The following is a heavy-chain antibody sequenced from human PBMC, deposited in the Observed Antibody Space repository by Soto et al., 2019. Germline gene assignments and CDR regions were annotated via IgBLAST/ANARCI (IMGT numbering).Heavy chain of an antibody. J-gene: IGHJ6*02. D-gene: IGHD2-2*01. V-gene: IGHV1-69*01. Sequence: QVQLVQSGAEVKKPGPSVKVSCKSSGHTFSSHSINWVRQAPGQGLEWMGGIIPIFGPANFAKKFQGRVTITGDESTTTAYMQLNSLRSEDTAVYYCATGSFTSTGGRVGYHYNAMDVWGQGTTVTVSS. CDR2: IIPIFGPA. CDR3: ATGSFTSTGGRVGYHYNAMDV. CDR1: GHTFSSHS.